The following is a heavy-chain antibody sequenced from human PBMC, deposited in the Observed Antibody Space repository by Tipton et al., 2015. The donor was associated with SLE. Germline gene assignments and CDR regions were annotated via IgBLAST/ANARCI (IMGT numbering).Heavy chain of an antibody. CDR2: IYYSGST. J-gene: IGHJ4*02. Sequence: LRLSCAVSGGSIASGSYYWSWIRQPPGKGLEWIGYIYYSGSTNYNPSLKSRVTISVDTSKNQFSLKLSSVTAADTAVYYCARLGTGIFDYWGQGTLVTVSS. D-gene: IGHD1-1*01. CDR1: GGSIASGSYY. V-gene: IGHV4-61*01. CDR3: ARLGTGIFDY.